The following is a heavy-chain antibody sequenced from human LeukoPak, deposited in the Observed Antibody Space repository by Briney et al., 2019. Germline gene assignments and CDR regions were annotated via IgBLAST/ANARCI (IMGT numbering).Heavy chain of an antibody. CDR1: GFNPRKNF. Sequence: GSLRLSCAGSGFNPRKNFMSLVRQAPREGLGGGSVIYSGGSTYYADSVKGRFTISRDNSKNTLYLQMNSLRAEDTAVYYCARDGFYYGDYPGYWGQGTLVTVSS. V-gene: IGHV3-66*01. J-gene: IGHJ4*02. CDR3: ARDGFYYGDYPGY. CDR2: IYSGGST. D-gene: IGHD4-17*01.